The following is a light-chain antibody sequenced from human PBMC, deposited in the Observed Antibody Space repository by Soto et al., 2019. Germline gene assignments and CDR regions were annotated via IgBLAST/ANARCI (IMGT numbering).Light chain of an antibody. CDR1: SSNIGYNS. V-gene: IGLV1-51*01. Sequence: QSVLTQPPSVSAAPGQKITISCSGTSSNIGYNSVSWYQQLPGTAPKVLIYDNNKRPSGIPDRFSASKSGTSATLGITGLQTGDEADYYCGTWDDSLNCWVFGGGTKVTVL. CDR2: DNN. J-gene: IGLJ3*02. CDR3: GTWDDSLNCWV.